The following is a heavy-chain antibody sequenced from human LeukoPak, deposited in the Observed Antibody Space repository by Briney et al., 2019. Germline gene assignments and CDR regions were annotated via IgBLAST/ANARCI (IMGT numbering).Heavy chain of an antibody. D-gene: IGHD3-10*01. CDR1: GYSISSGYY. V-gene: IGHV4-38-2*02. CDR2: IYYSGNT. J-gene: IGHJ5*02. Sequence: PSETLSLTCTVSGYSISSGYYWGWIRQPPGKGLEWIGSIYYSGNTYYNPSLKSRVTISVDTSKNQFSLKLNSVTAADTAVYYCARHPLLWFGELPDGGGWFDPWGQGTLVTVSS. CDR3: ARHPLLWFGELPDGGGWFDP.